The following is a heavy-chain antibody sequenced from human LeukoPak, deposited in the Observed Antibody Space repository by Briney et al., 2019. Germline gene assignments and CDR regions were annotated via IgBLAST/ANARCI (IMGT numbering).Heavy chain of an antibody. J-gene: IGHJ4*02. V-gene: IGHV6-1*01. Sequence: SQTLSLTCAISGDSVSSNSAAWNWITQSPSRGLEGLGRTYYRSKWYNDYAVSVKSRITINPDTSKNQFSLQPNSVTPEDTAVYYYAREVQQWLDGDYYFDYWGQGTLVTVSS. CDR1: GDSVSSNSAA. D-gene: IGHD6-19*01. CDR2: TYYRSKWYN. CDR3: AREVQQWLDGDYYFDY.